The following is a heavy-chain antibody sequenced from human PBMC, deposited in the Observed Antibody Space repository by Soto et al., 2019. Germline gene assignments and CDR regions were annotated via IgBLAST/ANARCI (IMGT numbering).Heavy chain of an antibody. Sequence: LSLTCTVSGGSXXSSSYYWGWIRQPPGKGLEFIGSIYYSGSTYYNPSLKSRVTISVDTSKNQFSLKLSSVTAADTAVYYCARSYCSGGSCYSGGWYDWFDSWGQGTLVTVSS. V-gene: IGHV4-39*01. J-gene: IGHJ5*01. CDR3: ARSYCSGGSCYSGGWYDWFDS. D-gene: IGHD2-15*01. CDR2: IYYSGST. CDR1: GGSXXSSSYY.